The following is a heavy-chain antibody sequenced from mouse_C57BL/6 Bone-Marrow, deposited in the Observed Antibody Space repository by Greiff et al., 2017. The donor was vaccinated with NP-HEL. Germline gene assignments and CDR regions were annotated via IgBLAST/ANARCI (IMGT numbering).Heavy chain of an antibody. V-gene: IGHV1-80*01. Sequence: QVQLQQSGAELVKPGASVKISCKASGYAFSSYWMNWVKQRPGKGLEWIGQIYPGDGDTNYNGKFKGKATLTADKSSSTAYMQLSSLTSEDSAVYFCARGGSGYSYYFDYWGQGTTLTVSS. CDR2: IYPGDGDT. D-gene: IGHD3-2*02. J-gene: IGHJ2*01. CDR1: GYAFSSYW. CDR3: ARGGSGYSYYFDY.